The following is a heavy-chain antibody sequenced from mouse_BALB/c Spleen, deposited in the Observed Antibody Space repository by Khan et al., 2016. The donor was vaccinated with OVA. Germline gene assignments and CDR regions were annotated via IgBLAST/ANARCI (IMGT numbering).Heavy chain of an antibody. V-gene: IGHV2-6-7*01. CDR2: IWGDGST. Sequence: QVQLKESGPGLVAPSQSLSITCTVSGFSLTGYGINWVRQPPGKGLEWLGMIWGDGSTDYNSALKSRLTITKDNSKSPVFLKMNSLQTDDTARYYCARELRLGGFAYWGQGTLVTVSA. J-gene: IGHJ3*01. D-gene: IGHD1-2*01. CDR3: ARELRLGGFAY. CDR1: GFSLTGYG.